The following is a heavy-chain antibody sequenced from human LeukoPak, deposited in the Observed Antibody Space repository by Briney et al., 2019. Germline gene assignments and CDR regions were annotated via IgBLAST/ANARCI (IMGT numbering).Heavy chain of an antibody. CDR1: RFIFSTYE. D-gene: IGHD4-17*01. CDR3: ARDLGDYVGYDAFDI. CDR2: IAGSGGKT. Sequence: SGGSLRLTCAASRFIFSTYEMNWVRQAPGRGLEWLSYIAGSGGKTYYADSVKGRFTISRYNANKLLFLHMNSLRAEDTAAYYCARDLGDYVGYDAFDIWGQGTMVTVSS. J-gene: IGHJ3*02. V-gene: IGHV3-48*03.